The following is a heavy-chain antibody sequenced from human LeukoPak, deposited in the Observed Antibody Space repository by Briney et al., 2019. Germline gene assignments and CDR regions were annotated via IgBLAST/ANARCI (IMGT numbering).Heavy chain of an antibody. D-gene: IGHD6-6*01. J-gene: IGHJ4*01. CDR2: INPNSGGT. V-gene: IGHV1-2*02. CDR1: GYTFTGYY. CDR3: ARGRIAARLPFAY. Sequence: GASVKVSCKASGYTFTGYYMHWVRQAPGQGLEWMGWINPNSGGTNYAQKFQGRVTMTRDTSISTAYMELSRLRSDDTAVYYCARGRIAARLPFAYWGHGTLVTVSS.